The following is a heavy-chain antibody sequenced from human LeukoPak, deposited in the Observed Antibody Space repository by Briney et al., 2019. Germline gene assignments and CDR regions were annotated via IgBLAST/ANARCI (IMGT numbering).Heavy chain of an antibody. Sequence: ASVKVSCKASGYTFTGYYIHWVRQAPGQGLEWMGWINPNSGGTNHAQKFQGRVTMTRDTSISTAYMELRRLRSDDTAVYYCARDSSGSYRIAFDKWGQGTMVTVSS. V-gene: IGHV1-2*02. D-gene: IGHD1-26*01. CDR2: INPNSGGT. CDR3: ARDSSGSYRIAFDK. J-gene: IGHJ3*02. CDR1: GYTFTGYY.